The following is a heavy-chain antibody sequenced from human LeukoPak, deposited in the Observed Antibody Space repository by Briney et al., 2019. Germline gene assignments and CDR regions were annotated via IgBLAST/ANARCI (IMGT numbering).Heavy chain of an antibody. V-gene: IGHV3-30*18. CDR3: AKCHYSYGNSNSAFDY. D-gene: IGHD5-18*01. CDR2: ISYDGSNK. J-gene: IGHJ4*02. Sequence: GRSLRPSWALSGLSSTRYAIQRVSPAHKGRRGWEAVISYDGSNKYYADYVKGRYTISRDNSKNTLYLQMNSLRAEDTDVYYCAKCHYSYGNSNSAFDYWGQGTLVTVSS. CDR1: GLSSTRYA.